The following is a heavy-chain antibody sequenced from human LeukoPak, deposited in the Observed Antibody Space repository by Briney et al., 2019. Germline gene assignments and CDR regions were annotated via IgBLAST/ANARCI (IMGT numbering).Heavy chain of an antibody. V-gene: IGHV4-34*01. Sequence: SETLSLTCAVSGGSFSGYYWTWIRQPPGKGLEWIGEINHSGRTNYTPSLKSRVIISVDTSKNQFSLKLSSVTAADTAVYYCASYCSSTSCPSPNAFDIWGQGTMVTVSS. CDR1: GGSFSGYY. J-gene: IGHJ3*02. CDR3: ASYCSSTSCPSPNAFDI. CDR2: INHSGRT. D-gene: IGHD2-2*01.